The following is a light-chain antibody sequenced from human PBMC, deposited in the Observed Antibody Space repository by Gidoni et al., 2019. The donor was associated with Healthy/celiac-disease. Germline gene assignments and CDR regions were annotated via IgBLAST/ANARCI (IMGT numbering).Light chain of an antibody. J-gene: IGKJ2*01. CDR2: KAS. Sequence: DIQMTQSPSTLSASVGDRVTITCRASPSISSWLAWYQQKQGKAPKLLIYKASSLESGVPSRFSGSGSGTAVTLTISSLQPDDFATYYCQQYNSYLYTFGQGTKLEIK. CDR1: PSISSW. V-gene: IGKV1-5*03. CDR3: QQYNSYLYT.